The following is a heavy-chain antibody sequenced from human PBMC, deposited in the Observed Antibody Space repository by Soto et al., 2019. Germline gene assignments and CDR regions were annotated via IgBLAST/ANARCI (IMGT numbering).Heavy chain of an antibody. CDR3: ARSGSADIVVVVAAQNFFDY. CDR1: GGTFSSYA. Sequence: QVQLVQSGAEVKKPGSSVKVSCKASGGTFSSYAISWVRQAPGQGLEWMGGIIPIFGTANYAQKFQGRVTINADESTSTAYMELSSLRSEDTAVYYCARSGSADIVVVVAAQNFFDYWGQGTLVTVSS. V-gene: IGHV1-69*01. D-gene: IGHD2-15*01. J-gene: IGHJ4*02. CDR2: IIPIFGTA.